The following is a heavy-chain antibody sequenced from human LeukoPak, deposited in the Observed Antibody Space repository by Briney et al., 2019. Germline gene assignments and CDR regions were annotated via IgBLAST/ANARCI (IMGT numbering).Heavy chain of an antibody. V-gene: IGHV4-59*01. Sequence: SETLSLTCTVSGGSISSYYWSWIRQPPGKGLEWIGYIYYSGSTNYNPSLKSRVTISVDTSKNQFSLKLSSVTAEDTAVYYCARGHIPYCSGGSCYEPYYFDYWGQGTLVTVSS. CDR2: IYYSGST. D-gene: IGHD2-15*01. CDR3: ARGHIPYCSGGSCYEPYYFDY. CDR1: GGSISSYY. J-gene: IGHJ4*02.